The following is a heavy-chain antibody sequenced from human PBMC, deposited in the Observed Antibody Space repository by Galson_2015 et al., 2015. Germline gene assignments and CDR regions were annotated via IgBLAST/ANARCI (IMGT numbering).Heavy chain of an antibody. CDR2: IYSGGTT. CDR3: ARYSDYYGSGRAGYFDS. Sequence: SLRLSCAASGFTFSSYWIHWVRQAPGKGLECVSLIYSGGTTHYADSVKGRFSISRDNSKNTLYLQMNSLRPEDTAVYYCARYSDYYGSGRAGYFDSWGQGTLVTVSS. D-gene: IGHD3-10*01. V-gene: IGHV3-53*01. CDR1: GFTFSSYW. J-gene: IGHJ4*02.